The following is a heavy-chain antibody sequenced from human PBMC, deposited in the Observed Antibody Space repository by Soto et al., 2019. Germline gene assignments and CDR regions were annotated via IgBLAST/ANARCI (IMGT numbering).Heavy chain of an antibody. D-gene: IGHD3-22*01. Sequence: ASVKVSCKASGNSFTTYYMHWVRQAPGQGLEWMGIINPSGGRTTYAQKFQGRVTMTRDTSTSTFHMELSSLTSEDTAVYYCAGMYHYDSSGYYDYWGQGTMVTVSS. J-gene: IGHJ4*02. V-gene: IGHV1-46*01. CDR2: INPSGGRT. CDR1: GNSFTTYY. CDR3: AGMYHYDSSGYYDY.